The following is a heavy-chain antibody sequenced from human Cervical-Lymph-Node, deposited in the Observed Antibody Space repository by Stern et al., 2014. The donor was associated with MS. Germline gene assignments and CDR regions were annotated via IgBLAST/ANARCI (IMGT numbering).Heavy chain of an antibody. CDR2: IYYSRRT. CDR1: GDFITSGDYY. CDR3: ARVIRTRTTAFDY. Sequence: VQLVESGPGLVKPSQTLSLTCTVSGDFITSGDYYWSWIRQPPGKGLQFLGYIYYSRRTYYIPSLKSRLTMSIDMSKSQFSLQLSSVTAAETAMYYCARVIRTRTTAFDYWAREPWSPSLQ. D-gene: IGHD1-14*01. J-gene: IGHJ4*02. V-gene: IGHV4-30-4*01.